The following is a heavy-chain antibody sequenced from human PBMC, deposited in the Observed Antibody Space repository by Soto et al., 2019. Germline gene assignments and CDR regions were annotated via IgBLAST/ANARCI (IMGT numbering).Heavy chain of an antibody. J-gene: IGHJ4*02. Sequence: ASVKVSCKASGYIFTSHCIHWVRQAPGQGLEWMGIINPTGGGTSYAQKFQGRVTMTRDTSTSTVYMELSSLRSEDTAVYYCARESTLAYWGQGTLVTVSS. V-gene: IGHV1-46*01. CDR2: INPTGGGT. CDR3: ARESTLAY. CDR1: GYIFTSHC.